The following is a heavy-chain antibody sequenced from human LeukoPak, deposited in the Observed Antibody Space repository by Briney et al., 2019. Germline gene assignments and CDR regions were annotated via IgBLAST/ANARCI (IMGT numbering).Heavy chain of an antibody. CDR3: ARGFLVKQLVLGERKYFDL. J-gene: IGHJ2*01. CDR2: TNKSGST. V-gene: IGHV4-34*01. CDR1: GGSFSGYY. Sequence: TSETLSLTCAVYGGSFSGYYWSWIRQPQGKGRGGIGETNKSGSTNYNPSLKSRVTISVDTSKNKFSLKLRSVTAADTAVYYCARGFLVKQLVLGERKYFDLWGRGTLVTVSS. D-gene: IGHD6-13*01.